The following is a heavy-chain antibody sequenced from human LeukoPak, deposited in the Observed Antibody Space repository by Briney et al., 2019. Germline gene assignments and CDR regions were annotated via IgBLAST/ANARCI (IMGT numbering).Heavy chain of an antibody. V-gene: IGHV4-59*01. CDR1: GGSISSYY. CDR3: AREMTIEYGMDV. Sequence: SETLPLTCTVSGGSISSYYWSWIRQPPGKGLEWIGYIYYSGSTNYNPSLKSRVTISVDTSKNQFSLKLSSVTAADTAVYYCAREMTIEYGMDVWGQGTTVTVSS. J-gene: IGHJ6*02. CDR2: IYYSGST. D-gene: IGHD3-3*01.